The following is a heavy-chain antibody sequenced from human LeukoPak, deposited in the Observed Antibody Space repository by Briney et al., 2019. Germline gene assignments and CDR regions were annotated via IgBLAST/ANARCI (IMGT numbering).Heavy chain of an antibody. Sequence: SVKVSCKASGYTFSSYVINWVRQAPGQGLEWMGRIIPIFGTANYAQKFQGRVTITTDESTSTAYMELSSLRSEDTAVYYCARDLPVDTAMLFDYWGQGTLVTVSS. CDR1: GYTFSSYV. J-gene: IGHJ4*02. V-gene: IGHV1-69*05. CDR3: ARDLPVDTAMLFDY. D-gene: IGHD5-18*01. CDR2: IIPIFGTA.